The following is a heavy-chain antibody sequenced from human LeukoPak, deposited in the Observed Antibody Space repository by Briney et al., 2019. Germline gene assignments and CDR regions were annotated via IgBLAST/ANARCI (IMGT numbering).Heavy chain of an antibody. D-gene: IGHD3-10*01. V-gene: IGHV3-48*03. CDR2: IDSSGNYI. Sequence: GGSLRLSCAASGFTFSSYEMNWVRQAPGKGLEWVSYIDSSGNYIYYADSVKGRFTISRDNAKNSLYLQMNSLRAEDTAVYYCARVNFLWFGGSSRAWFDPWGQGTLVTVSS. CDR3: ARVNFLWFGGSSRAWFDP. CDR1: GFTFSSYE. J-gene: IGHJ5*02.